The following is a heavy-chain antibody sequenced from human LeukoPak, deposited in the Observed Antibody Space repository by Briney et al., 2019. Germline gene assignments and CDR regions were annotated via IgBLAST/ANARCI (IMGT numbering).Heavy chain of an antibody. CDR2: INGDGRNI. CDR3: ALQTSAALDY. CDR1: GFTFSSYW. Sequence: GGSLRLSCAASGFTFSSYWMHWVRQDPRKGLVWVSRINGDGRNINYADSVRGRFTISRDNAKNTLYLQMNTLRAEDMALYYCALQTSAALDYWGQGTLVTVSS. J-gene: IGHJ4*02. V-gene: IGHV3-74*01. D-gene: IGHD2-2*01.